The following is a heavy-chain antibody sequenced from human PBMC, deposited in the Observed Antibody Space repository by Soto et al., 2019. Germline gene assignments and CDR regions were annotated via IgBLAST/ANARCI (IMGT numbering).Heavy chain of an antibody. V-gene: IGHV3-48*03. D-gene: IGHD3-10*01. CDR3: TRVDFFYCSGSYRGDYYSYIMDV. CDR2: ISISAGDL. J-gene: IGHJ6*02. Sequence: PGGSLRLSGVASGFAFRDHEMNWFRQAPGKGLGWGASISISAGDLSYAGSVKGRFAISRDSSKNSLSPQMNSLTAEDTAVYFCTRVDFFYCSGSYRGDYYSYIMDVWGQGTTVTVSS. CDR1: GFAFRDHE.